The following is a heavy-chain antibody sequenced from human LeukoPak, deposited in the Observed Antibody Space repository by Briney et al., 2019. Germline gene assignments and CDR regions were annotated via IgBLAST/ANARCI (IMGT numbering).Heavy chain of an antibody. CDR2: VYYSGST. J-gene: IGHJ4*02. Sequence: SETLSLTCTVSGGSVSNASYYWSWIRQPPGKGLDWIGYVYYSGSTNYSPSLKSRVTVSVYTSKNQFSLKLTSVTAADTAVYYCARVRYGSGSYYFDNWGQGTLVTVSS. CDR3: ARVRYGSGSYYFDN. CDR1: GGSVSNASYY. V-gene: IGHV4-61*01. D-gene: IGHD3-10*01.